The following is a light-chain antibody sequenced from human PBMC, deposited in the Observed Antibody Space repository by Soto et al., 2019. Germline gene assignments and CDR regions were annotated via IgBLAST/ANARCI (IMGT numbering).Light chain of an antibody. CDR3: QVWDNTNAHPVYV. Sequence: SYELTQPPSVSVAPGQTASITCGGSNIGSKSVQWYRQKPGQAPLLVVNDDSDRPSGIPERFSGSNSGNTATLTIGRVEAGDEADYYCQVWDNTNAHPVYVFGTGTKLTVL. CDR1: NIGSKS. V-gene: IGLV3-21*02. J-gene: IGLJ1*01. CDR2: DDS.